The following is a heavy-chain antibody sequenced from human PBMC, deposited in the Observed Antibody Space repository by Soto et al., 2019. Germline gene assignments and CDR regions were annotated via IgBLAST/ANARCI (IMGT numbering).Heavy chain of an antibody. D-gene: IGHD3-22*01. J-gene: IGHJ4*02. CDR1: GGSVSSGSYY. CDR3: ARGHYYDSSGYPESFEY. CDR2: IYYSGST. V-gene: IGHV4-61*01. Sequence: ASETLSLTCTVSGGSVSSGSYYWSWIRQPPGKGLEWIGYIYYSGSTNYNPSLKSRVTISVDTSKNQFSLKLSSVTAADTAVYYCARGHYYDSSGYPESFEYWGQGTLVTVSS.